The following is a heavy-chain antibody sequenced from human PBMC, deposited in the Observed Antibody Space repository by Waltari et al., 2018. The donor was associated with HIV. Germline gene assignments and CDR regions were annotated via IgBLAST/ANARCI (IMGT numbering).Heavy chain of an antibody. V-gene: IGHV3-49*01. Sequence: EPQLVVSGGGLVQPGGSLRLSCETSGFDFRFFALSWFRQAPEKGRKLGVRITDKADWTTPDYAASVKGRFTVTRDGSKITAYFKMNNLKPEDTAIYFCAIDRAYLYLLDYWGHGTQVTVSS. J-gene: IGHJ4*01. D-gene: IGHD1-1*01. CDR2: ITDKADWTTP. CDR1: GFDFRFFA. CDR3: AIDRAYLYLLDY.